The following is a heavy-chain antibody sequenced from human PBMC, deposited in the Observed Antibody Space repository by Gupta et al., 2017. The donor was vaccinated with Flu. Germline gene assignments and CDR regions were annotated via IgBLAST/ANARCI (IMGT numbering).Heavy chain of an antibody. V-gene: IGHV3-33*01. CDR1: GFTFSDFG. D-gene: IGHD3-10*01. CDR3: VRGAGGSGSYAPYYLDY. Sequence: QLVESGGGVVQPGRSLRLSCVASGFTFSDFGMHWVRQAPGKGVEWVAVIWYDGSNQYYGESVRGRFIISRDNSKNTLYLQMNSLRAEDTAVYYCVRGAGGSGSYAPYYLDYWGQGGLVTVSS. CDR2: IWYDGSNQ. J-gene: IGHJ4*02.